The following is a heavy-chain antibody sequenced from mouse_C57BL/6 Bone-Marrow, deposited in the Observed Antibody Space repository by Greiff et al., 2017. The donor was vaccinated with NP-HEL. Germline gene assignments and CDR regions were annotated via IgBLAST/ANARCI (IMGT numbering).Heavy chain of an antibody. D-gene: IGHD1-1*01. CDR3: AKALYYYGSSRYWYFDV. CDR2: IYPRDGST. CDR1: GYTFTDHT. Sequence: QVQLQQSDAELVKPGASVKISCKVSGYTFTDHTIHWMKQRPEQGLEWIGYIYPRDGSTKYNEKFKGKATLTADKSSSTAYMQLNSLTSEDSAVYFCAKALYYYGSSRYWYFDVWGTGTTVTVSS. J-gene: IGHJ1*03. V-gene: IGHV1-78*01.